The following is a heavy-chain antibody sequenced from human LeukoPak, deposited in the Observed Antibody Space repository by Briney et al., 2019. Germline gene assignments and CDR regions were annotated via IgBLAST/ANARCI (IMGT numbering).Heavy chain of an antibody. CDR3: ARDQGGTYYYGSGTYMDV. Sequence: PGGSLRLSCAASGFTFSSYWMSWVRQAPGKGLEWVANIKQDGSEKYYVDSVKGRFTISRDNAKNSLYLQMNSLRAEDTAVYYCARDQGGTYYYGSGTYMDVWGKGTTVTVSS. CDR1: GFTFSSYW. J-gene: IGHJ6*03. CDR2: IKQDGSEK. V-gene: IGHV3-7*01. D-gene: IGHD3-10*01.